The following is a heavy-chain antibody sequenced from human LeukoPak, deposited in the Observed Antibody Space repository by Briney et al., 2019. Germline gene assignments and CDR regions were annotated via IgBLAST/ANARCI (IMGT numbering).Heavy chain of an antibody. V-gene: IGHV4-59*01. CDR1: GGSISSYD. D-gene: IGHD3-3*01. J-gene: IGHJ5*02. CDR3: ARALDNYYDFSHFDP. Sequence: SETLSLTCTVSGGSISSYDWSWIRQPPGKGLEWIGHIYYTGRIYYNPSVMSRLTISVDRSKNQFSLKLTSVTAADTAVYYCARALDNYYDFSHFDPWGQGTPVTVSS. CDR2: IYYTGRI.